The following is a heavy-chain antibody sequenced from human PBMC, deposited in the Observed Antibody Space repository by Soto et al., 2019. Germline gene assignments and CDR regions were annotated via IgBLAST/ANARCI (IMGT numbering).Heavy chain of an antibody. CDR1: GFTFSSYW. CDR2: INSDGSST. J-gene: IGHJ6*03. CDR3: ARELYDFWSGYYYYYMNV. V-gene: IGHV3-74*01. D-gene: IGHD3-3*01. Sequence: GGSLRLSCAASGFTFSSYWMHWVRQAPGKGQVWVSRINSDGSSTSYADSVKGRFTISRGNAKNTLYLQMNSLRAEDAAVYYCARELYDFWSGYYYYYMNVWGKGTTVTVSS.